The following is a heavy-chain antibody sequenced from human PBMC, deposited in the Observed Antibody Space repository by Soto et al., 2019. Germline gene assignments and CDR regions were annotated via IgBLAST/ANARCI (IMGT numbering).Heavy chain of an antibody. J-gene: IGHJ6*02. CDR3: ARGDSSECSYGVCSFYDTHCTDA. V-gene: IGHV1-2*04. CDR2: INPKSGGT. CDR1: GYSFTDYH. Sequence: ASVKVSCKASGYSFTDYHIHWVRQAPGQGLEWLGRINPKSGGTSTAQKFQGWVTMTTDTSISTASMELTRLTSDDTAIYYCARGDSSECSYGVCSFYDTHCTDAWGQGATVTVS. D-gene: IGHD2-8*01.